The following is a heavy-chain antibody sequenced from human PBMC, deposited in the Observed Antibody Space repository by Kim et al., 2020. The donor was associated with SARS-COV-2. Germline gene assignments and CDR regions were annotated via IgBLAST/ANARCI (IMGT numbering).Heavy chain of an antibody. CDR1: RYTFTNYY. V-gene: IGHV1-46*01. J-gene: IGHJ4*02. D-gene: IGHD2-2*02. CDR3: ARETSPIYYFDF. CDR2: INPLGGAT. Sequence: ASVKVSCKTSRYTFTNYYVHWVRQAPGQGLQWMGMINPLGGATNYAQKFQDRVTMTRDSSTSTVYGELSGLRSDDTAVYYCARETSPIYYFDFWGQGTLVTVSS.